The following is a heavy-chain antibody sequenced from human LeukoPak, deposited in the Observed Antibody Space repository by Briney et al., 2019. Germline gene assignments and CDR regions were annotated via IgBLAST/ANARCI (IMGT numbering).Heavy chain of an antibody. D-gene: IGHD2-15*01. J-gene: IGHJ4*02. CDR2: ISYDGSNK. Sequence: GGSLRLSCAASGFTFSSYEMNWVRQAPGKGLEWVAVISYDGSNKYYADSVKGRFTISRDNSKNTLYLQMNSLRAEDTAVYYCARGVVVVAATSDYWGQGTLVTVSS. CDR1: GFTFSSYE. V-gene: IGHV3-30*04. CDR3: ARGVVVVAATSDY.